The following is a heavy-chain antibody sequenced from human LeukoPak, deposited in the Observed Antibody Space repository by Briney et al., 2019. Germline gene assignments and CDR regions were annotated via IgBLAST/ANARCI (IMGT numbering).Heavy chain of an antibody. CDR2: INHSGST. J-gene: IGHJ4*02. CDR1: GGSFSGYY. V-gene: IGHV4-34*01. D-gene: IGHD3-22*01. CDR3: ARGLVYFESSVGY. Sequence: KTSETLSLTCAVYGGSFSGYYWSWIRQPPGKGLEWIGEINHSGSTNYNPSLKSRVTISVDTSKNQFSLKLSSVTAADTAVYYCARGLVYFESSVGYWGQGTLVTVSS.